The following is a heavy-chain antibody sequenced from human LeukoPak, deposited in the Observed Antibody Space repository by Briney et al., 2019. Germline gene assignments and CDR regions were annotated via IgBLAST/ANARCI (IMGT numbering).Heavy chain of an antibody. CDR3: ARGGSRQYEYYEFWSGYGPLDY. Sequence: GGSLRLSCAASGFTVSSNYMSWVRQAPGKGLEWVSVIYSGGSTYYADSVKGRFTISRDNSKNTLYLQMNSLRAEDTAVYYCARGGSRQYEYYEFWSGYGPLDYWGQGTLVTVSA. V-gene: IGHV3-53*01. D-gene: IGHD3-3*01. J-gene: IGHJ4*02. CDR2: IYSGGST. CDR1: GFTVSSNY.